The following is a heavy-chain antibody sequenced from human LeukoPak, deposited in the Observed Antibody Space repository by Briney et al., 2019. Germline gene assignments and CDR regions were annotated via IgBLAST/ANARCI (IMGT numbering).Heavy chain of an antibody. Sequence: SETLSLTCAVYGGSFSGYYWSWIRQPPGKGLEWIGEINHSGSTNYNPSLKSRGTISVDTSKNQFSLKLSSVTSADTAVDYCASGTYYDSSGYRSFDYWGQGTLVPVSS. CDR1: GGSFSGYY. CDR3: ASGTYYDSSGYRSFDY. J-gene: IGHJ4*02. V-gene: IGHV4-34*01. D-gene: IGHD3-22*01. CDR2: INHSGST.